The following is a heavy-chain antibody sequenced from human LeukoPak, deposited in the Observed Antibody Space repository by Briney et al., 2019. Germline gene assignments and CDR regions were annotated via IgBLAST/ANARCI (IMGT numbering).Heavy chain of an antibody. Sequence: EWIGSVYRSASTYYKPSLKRRVTISVETTKNQVSLNLRSVTAADTAVYYCAAPGGGDSFDIWGQGTMVTVSS. D-gene: IGHD2-15*01. J-gene: IGHJ3*02. CDR3: AAPGGGDSFDI. V-gene: IGHV4-38-2*01. CDR2: VYRSAST.